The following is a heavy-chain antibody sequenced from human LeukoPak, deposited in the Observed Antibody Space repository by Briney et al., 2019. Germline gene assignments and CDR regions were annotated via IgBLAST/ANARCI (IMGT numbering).Heavy chain of an antibody. CDR1: GGSISSDSYY. D-gene: IGHD2-15*01. Sequence: SETLSLTCSVSGGSISSDSYYWGWTRQPPGKGLEWIGSIYSGGTTYYNPSLKSRVTISVDTSKNQFSLKLTSVTAADAAAYYCARHSRNCSGGYCYLYYWGQATLVTVSS. CDR2: IYSGGTT. J-gene: IGHJ4*02. CDR3: ARHSRNCSGGYCYLYY. V-gene: IGHV4-39*01.